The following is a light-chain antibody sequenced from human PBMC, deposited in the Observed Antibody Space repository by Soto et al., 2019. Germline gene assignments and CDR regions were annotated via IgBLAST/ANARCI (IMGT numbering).Light chain of an antibody. CDR2: AAS. CDR1: QSTRSY. CDR3: QQSYSTPPT. V-gene: IGKV1-39*01. Sequence: EIQMTQSPSSLSASVGDRVTITCRASQSTRSYLNWYQQQPGKAPKLLIYAASSLQSGVPSRFSGSGSGTDFTLTISSLQHEEFATYYCQQSYSTPPTFGQGTKVDIK. J-gene: IGKJ1*01.